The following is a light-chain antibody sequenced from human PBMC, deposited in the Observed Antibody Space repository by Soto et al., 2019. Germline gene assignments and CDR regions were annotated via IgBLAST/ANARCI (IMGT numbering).Light chain of an antibody. CDR2: RAS. V-gene: IGKV3-15*01. CDR3: QHYNHSPYT. J-gene: IGKJ2*01. Sequence: EIVMTQSPSTLSVSPGGSATLSCRASQHVSSNFAWYRQQPGQAPTLLIYRASTRATGIPARFSGSGSGTEFPLTISSLPSEDFAVYYYQHYNHSPYTFGQGTKLEIK. CDR1: QHVSSN.